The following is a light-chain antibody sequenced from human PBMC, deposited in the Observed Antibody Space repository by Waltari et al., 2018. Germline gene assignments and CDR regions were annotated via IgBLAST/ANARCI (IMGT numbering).Light chain of an antibody. V-gene: IGKV3-15*01. CDR1: RTISSN. CDR3: QQYNNWPPWT. Sequence: ETVMTQSLATLSVSPGERATLSCRTSRTISSNLAWYQQKPGQAPRLLIYGASIRATGVPARFSGSGSGTQFTLTIHSLQSEDFAVYYCQQYNNWPPWTFGQGTKVEIK. J-gene: IGKJ1*01. CDR2: GAS.